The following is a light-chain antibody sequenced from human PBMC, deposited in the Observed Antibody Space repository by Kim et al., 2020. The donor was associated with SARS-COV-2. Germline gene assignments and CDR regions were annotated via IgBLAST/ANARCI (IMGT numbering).Light chain of an antibody. CDR1: RVRPHY. V-gene: IGLV3-19*01. Sequence: LAQTPRTTWNGKRVRPHYDSWYQLHPGQAPIIATYGPSNRPSGIPDPYSVSSPANPATLTITGDQAEDEADYYCNSRYSSANHGVFGGGTQLTVL. J-gene: IGLJ2*01. CDR3: NSRYSSANHGV. CDR2: GPS.